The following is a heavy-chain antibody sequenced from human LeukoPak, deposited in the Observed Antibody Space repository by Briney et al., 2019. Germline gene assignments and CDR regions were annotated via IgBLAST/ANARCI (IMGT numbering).Heavy chain of an antibody. J-gene: IGHJ6*03. V-gene: IGHV3-23*01. CDR3: AKHPGDFTGIVNYYYMDV. CDR2: ISGSGGST. CDR1: GFTFSSYG. D-gene: IGHD1-26*01. Sequence: GGTLRLSCAASGFTFSSYGMSWVRQAPGKGLEWVSAISGSGGSTYYADSVKGRFTISRDNSQNILFLQMNSLRPEDTAIYYCAKHPGDFTGIVNYYYMDVWGKGTTVTVSS.